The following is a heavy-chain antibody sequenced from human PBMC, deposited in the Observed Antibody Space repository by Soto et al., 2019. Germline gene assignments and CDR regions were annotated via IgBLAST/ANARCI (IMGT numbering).Heavy chain of an antibody. CDR3: ARGRYDRRGGNCDI. J-gene: IGHJ2*01. CDR1: GYTFTSYA. V-gene: IGHV1-3*05. D-gene: IGHD3-22*01. CDR2: INAGNGNT. Sequence: QVQLVQSGAEEKKPGASVKVSCKASGYTFTSYAMHWVRQAPGQRLEWMGWINAGNGNTKYSQKFQGRVTITRDTSASTAYMELGSLRSEDTAVYYCARGRYDRRGGNCDIGRRGTQVTVSS.